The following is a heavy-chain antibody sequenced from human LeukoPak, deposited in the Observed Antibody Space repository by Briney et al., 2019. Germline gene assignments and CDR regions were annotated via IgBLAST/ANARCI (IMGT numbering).Heavy chain of an antibody. Sequence: GGSLRLSCAASGFTFSSYAMSWVRQAPGKGLEWVSAISGSGGSTYYADSVKGGFTISRDNSKNTLYLQMNSLRAEDTAVYYCAKDYYYDSSGYYDYWGQGTLVTVSS. V-gene: IGHV3-23*01. CDR2: ISGSGGST. J-gene: IGHJ4*02. CDR1: GFTFSSYA. CDR3: AKDYYYDSSGYYDY. D-gene: IGHD3-22*01.